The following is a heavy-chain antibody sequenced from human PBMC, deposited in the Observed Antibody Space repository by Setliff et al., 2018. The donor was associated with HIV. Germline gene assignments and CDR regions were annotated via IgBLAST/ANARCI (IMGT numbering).Heavy chain of an antibody. CDR1: XXXXAXGVAY. D-gene: IGHD1-26*01. J-gene: IGHJ2*01. CDR2: IYTSGKT. Sequence: SETLSLTCTVXXXXXAXGVAYXGWIRQPAGKGLEWIGHIYTSGKTHSSPSLKSRITXXADTSKNQLXXNLSSVTAADTAVYYCARAAYSGTYLWEPATXLWGRGT. V-gene: IGHV4-61*09. CDR3: ARAAYSGTYLWEPATXL.